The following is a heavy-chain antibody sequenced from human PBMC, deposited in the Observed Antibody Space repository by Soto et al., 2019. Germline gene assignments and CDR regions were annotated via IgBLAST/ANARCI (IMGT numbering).Heavy chain of an antibody. J-gene: IGHJ6*02. V-gene: IGHV4-30-4*01. CDR3: ARGAALNTYYNYYGMDV. CDR2: IYYSGSA. CDR1: GGSISSDDYY. D-gene: IGHD6-25*01. Sequence: SETLSLTCTVSGGSISSDDYYWSWIRQPPGKGLEWIGYIYYSGSAYYTPSLQSRVSITIDTSKNQFSLKLTSVTATDTAVYFCARGAALNTYYNYYGMDVWGQGTTVTVSS.